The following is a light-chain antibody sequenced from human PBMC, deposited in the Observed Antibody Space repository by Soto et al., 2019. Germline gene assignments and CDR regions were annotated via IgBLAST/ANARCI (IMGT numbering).Light chain of an antibody. CDR3: QQSYSTPLT. Sequence: DIQMTHSPSSLSASVGDRVTITCRASQSISSYLNWYQQKPGKAPKLLIYTASNLQSGVQSRFSGSGSGTDFTLTISSLQPEDFATYYCQQSYSTPLTFGGGTKVEIK. CDR2: TAS. V-gene: IGKV1-39*01. J-gene: IGKJ4*02. CDR1: QSISSY.